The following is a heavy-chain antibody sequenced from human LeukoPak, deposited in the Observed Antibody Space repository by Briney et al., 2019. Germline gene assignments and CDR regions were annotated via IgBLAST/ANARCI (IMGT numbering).Heavy chain of an antibody. CDR1: GGSISSGGYY. CDR2: IYNSGST. D-gene: IGHD3-22*01. J-gene: IGHJ3*02. Sequence: SQTLSLTCTVSGGSISSGGYYWSWIRQHPGKGLEWIGYIYNSGSTYYNPSLKSRVTISVDTSKNQFSLKLSSVTAADTAVYYCARARYYDSGAFDIWGQGTMVTVSS. V-gene: IGHV4-31*03. CDR3: ARARYYDSGAFDI.